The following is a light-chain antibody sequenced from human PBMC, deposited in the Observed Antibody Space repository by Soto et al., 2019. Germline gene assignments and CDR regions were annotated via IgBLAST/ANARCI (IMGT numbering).Light chain of an antibody. V-gene: IGKV1-5*01. Sequence: DIQRTQSPSTLSSSVGDRVTITCLSSQSISSWLAWYQQKPVKAPKLLIYDASSLESGVPSRFSGSGSGTEFTLTITSLQPDDFATYYCQQYNSYPWTFGQGTKVDIK. CDR3: QQYNSYPWT. J-gene: IGKJ1*01. CDR1: QSISSW. CDR2: DAS.